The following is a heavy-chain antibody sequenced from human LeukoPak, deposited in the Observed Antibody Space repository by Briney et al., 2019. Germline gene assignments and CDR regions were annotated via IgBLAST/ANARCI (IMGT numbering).Heavy chain of an antibody. CDR1: GFTFSSYG. D-gene: IGHD5-24*01. CDR2: ISGSGGST. J-gene: IGHJ6*03. CDR3: AKDLDRMAYYYYMDV. V-gene: IGHV3-23*01. Sequence: QPGGTLRLSCAAAGFTFSSYGMSWVRQAPGKGLEWVSAISGSGGSTYYADSVKGRFTISRDNSKNTLYLQMNSLRAEGTAVYYCAKDLDRMAYYYYMDVWGKGTTVTISS.